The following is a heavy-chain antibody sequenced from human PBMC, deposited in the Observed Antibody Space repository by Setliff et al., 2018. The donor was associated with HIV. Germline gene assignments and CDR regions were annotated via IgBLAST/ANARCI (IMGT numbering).Heavy chain of an antibody. V-gene: IGHV1-2*02. CDR1: GYGFTGYF. CDR3: ARLFYDYWSGFYSGDY. CDR2: INPNSGDT. J-gene: IGHJ4*02. Sequence: ASVKVSCKASGYGFTGYFIHWVRQAPGQGLEWMGWINPNSGDTNYAQKFQGRVTMTRDTSISTAFMELNSLRSDDTAVYYCARLFYDYWSGFYSGDYWGQGTLVTVSS. D-gene: IGHD3-3*01.